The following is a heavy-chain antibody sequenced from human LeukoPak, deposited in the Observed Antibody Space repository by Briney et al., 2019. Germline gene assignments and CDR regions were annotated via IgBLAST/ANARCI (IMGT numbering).Heavy chain of an antibody. V-gene: IGHV3-7*03. CDR3: ARVEGGYCSSTSCCADWFDP. J-gene: IGHJ5*02. Sequence: GGSLRLSCAASGFTFSSYWMSWVRQAPGKGLEWVANIKQDGSEKYYVDSVKGRFTISRDNAKNSLYLQMNSLRAEDTAVYYCARVEGGYCSSTSCCADWFDPWGQGTLVTVSS. CDR1: GFTFSSYW. CDR2: IKQDGSEK. D-gene: IGHD2-2*01.